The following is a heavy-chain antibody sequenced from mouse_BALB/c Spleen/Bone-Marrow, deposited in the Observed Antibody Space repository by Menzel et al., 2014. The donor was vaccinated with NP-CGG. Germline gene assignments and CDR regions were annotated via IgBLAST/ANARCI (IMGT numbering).Heavy chain of an antibody. CDR3: AREYITTAYFDY. V-gene: IGHV1-4*02. J-gene: IGHJ2*01. CDR2: IVPSSGYT. CDR1: GYTFTGYT. Sequence: QVQLQQSASELARPGASVRLSCRASGYTFTGYTMQWVKQRPGQGLEWIGYIVPSSGYTDYNQKFKDKTTLTADKSSNTAYMQLSRLTSEDSAVDYCAREYITTAYFDYWGQGTPLTVSS. D-gene: IGHD1-2*01.